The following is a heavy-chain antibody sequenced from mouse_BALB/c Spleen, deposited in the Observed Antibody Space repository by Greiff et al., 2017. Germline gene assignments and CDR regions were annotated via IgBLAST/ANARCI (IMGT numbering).Heavy chain of an antibody. CDR2: IWAGGST. CDR1: GFSLTSYG. Sequence: QVQLQQSGPGLVAPSQSLSITCTVSGFSLTSYGVHWVRQPPGKGLEWLGVIWAGGSTNYNSALMSRLSISKDNSKSQVFLKMNSLQTDDTAMYYCAREGIYYDYDDEAYYAMDYWGQGTSVTVSS. V-gene: IGHV2-9*02. CDR3: AREGIYYDYDDEAYYAMDY. D-gene: IGHD2-4*01. J-gene: IGHJ4*01.